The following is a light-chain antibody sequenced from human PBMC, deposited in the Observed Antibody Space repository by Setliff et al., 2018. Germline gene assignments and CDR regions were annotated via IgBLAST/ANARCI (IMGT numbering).Light chain of an antibody. J-gene: IGLJ2*01. CDR2: DVS. Sequence: QSVLTQPASVSGSPGQSTTISCTGTSSDVGGYNYVSWYQRHLGEAPKLLIYDVSNRPSGVSNRFSGSKSGNTASLTISGLQAEDEADYFCSSYTSSRTVIFGGGTKGTVL. CDR3: SSYTSSRTVI. CDR1: SSDVGGYNY. V-gene: IGLV2-14*03.